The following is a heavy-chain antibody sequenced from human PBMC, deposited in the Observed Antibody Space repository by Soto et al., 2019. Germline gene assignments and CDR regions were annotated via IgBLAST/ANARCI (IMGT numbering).Heavy chain of an antibody. CDR1: GGSISSSSYY. CDR3: ATYNPDIVVVPAAISAFDI. CDR2: FYFSGST. V-gene: IGHV4-39*01. J-gene: IGHJ3*02. D-gene: IGHD2-2*01. Sequence: QLQLQESGPGLVKPSETLSLTCTVSGGSISSSSYYWGWIRQPPGKGLEWIGSFYFSGSTYYNPSLTSRVTISVDTSKNQFSLKLSSVTAADTVVYYCATYNPDIVVVPAAISAFDIWGQGTMVTVSS.